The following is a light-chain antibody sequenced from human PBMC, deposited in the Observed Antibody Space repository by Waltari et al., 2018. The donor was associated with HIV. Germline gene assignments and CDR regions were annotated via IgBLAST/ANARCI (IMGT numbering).Light chain of an antibody. CDR3: QQSYATPRT. CDR1: QNIGSY. Sequence: DIQMTQSPYTLSASVGDRVTLTCRASQNIGSYVNWYREGPGTAPTLLIYAASNLQIGVPSRFSGSGYGTDFTLTIDSLESEDFVTYFCQQSYATPRTFGQGTKV. J-gene: IGKJ1*01. CDR2: AAS. V-gene: IGKV1-39*01.